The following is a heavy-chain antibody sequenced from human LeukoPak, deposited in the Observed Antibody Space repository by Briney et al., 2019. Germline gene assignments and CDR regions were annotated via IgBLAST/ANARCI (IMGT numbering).Heavy chain of an antibody. Sequence: GGSLRLSCAASGFTLSGNSMNWLRQAPGKGLEWVAVISYDGGNKYYAGSVRGRFTISRDNSKNTVFLQMNSLNAEDTAVYYCAKGGHTSSWYTDYWGQGTLVTVSS. CDR3: AKGGHTSSWYTDY. D-gene: IGHD6-13*01. CDR1: GFTLSGNS. J-gene: IGHJ4*02. V-gene: IGHV3-30*18. CDR2: ISYDGGNK.